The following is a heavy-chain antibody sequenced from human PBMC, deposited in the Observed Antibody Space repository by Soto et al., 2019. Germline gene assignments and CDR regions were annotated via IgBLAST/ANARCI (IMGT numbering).Heavy chain of an antibody. CDR2: IYSGGST. CDR3: ARERNYDSSGPSAFDI. V-gene: IGHV3-66*01. J-gene: IGHJ3*02. CDR1: GFTVSSNY. Sequence: EVQLVESGGGLVQPGGSLRLSCAASGFTVSSNYMSWVRQAPGKGLEWVSVIYSGGSTYYADSVKGRFTISRDNSKNTLYLQMNSLRAEDTAVYYCARERNYDSSGPSAFDIWGQGTMVTVSS. D-gene: IGHD3-22*01.